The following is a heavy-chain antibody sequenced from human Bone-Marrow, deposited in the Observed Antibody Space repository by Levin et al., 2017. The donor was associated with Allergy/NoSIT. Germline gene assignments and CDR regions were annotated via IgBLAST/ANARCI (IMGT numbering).Heavy chain of an antibody. CDR1: GFIFSSYG. V-gene: IGHV3-64*04. Sequence: GESLKISCSASGFIFSSYGMHWVRQAPGKGLEYVSAISSNGGSTYYADSVKGRFTISRDNSKNTLYLQMDRLRAEDTALYDCVKELYGIGWTYDYWGQGTLVTGSS. J-gene: IGHJ4*02. D-gene: IGHD6-19*01. CDR3: VKELYGIGWTYDY. CDR2: ISSNGGST.